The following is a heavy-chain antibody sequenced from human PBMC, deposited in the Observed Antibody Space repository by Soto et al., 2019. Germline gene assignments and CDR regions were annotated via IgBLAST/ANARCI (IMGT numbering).Heavy chain of an antibody. Sequence: SETLSLTCTVSGGSISSYYWSWIRQPPGKGLEWIGYIYYSGSTDYNPSLKSRVTISVDTSKNQFSLKLSSVTAADTAAYYCARDGLVGASDWGQGTLVTVSS. V-gene: IGHV4-59*01. CDR3: ARDGLVGASD. CDR2: IYYSGST. CDR1: GGSISSYY. D-gene: IGHD1-26*01. J-gene: IGHJ4*02.